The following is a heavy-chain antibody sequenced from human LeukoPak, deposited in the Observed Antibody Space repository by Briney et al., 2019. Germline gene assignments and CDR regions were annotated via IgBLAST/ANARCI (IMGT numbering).Heavy chain of an antibody. J-gene: IGHJ4*02. V-gene: IGHV3-7*01. CDR3: ARDPESSSFDL. CDR1: GFSLSAFW. D-gene: IGHD6-13*01. Sequence: GGSLRLSCAASGFSLSAFWMSWVRQTPEKGLEFVANIDQDGNVRNYMDSLKGRCTISRDNAKKALYLEINSLRADDTAVYYCARDPESSSFDLWGRGALVTVSS. CDR2: IDQDGNVR.